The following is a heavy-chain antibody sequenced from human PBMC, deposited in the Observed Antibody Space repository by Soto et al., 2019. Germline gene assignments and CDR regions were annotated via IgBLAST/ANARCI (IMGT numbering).Heavy chain of an antibody. CDR1: GGSISSYY. CDR2: IYYSGST. Sequence: QVQLQESGPGLVKPSETLSLTCTVSGGSISSYYWSWIRQPPGKGLEWIGYIYYSGSTNYNPSLTSRVTISVDTSKNQFSLKLSSVTAADTAVYYCARAVTTEGPDYWGQGTLVTVSS. J-gene: IGHJ4*02. D-gene: IGHD4-17*01. CDR3: ARAVTTEGPDY. V-gene: IGHV4-59*01.